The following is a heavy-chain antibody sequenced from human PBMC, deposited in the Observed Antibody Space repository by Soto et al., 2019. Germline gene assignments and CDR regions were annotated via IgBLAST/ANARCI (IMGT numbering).Heavy chain of an antibody. Sequence: SETLSLTCAVYGGSFSGYYWSWIRQPPGKGLEWIGEINHSGSTNYNPSLKSRVTISVDTSKNQFSLKLSSVTAADTAVYYCARLSGIYYYGMDVWGQGTTVT. J-gene: IGHJ6*02. CDR1: GGSFSGYY. V-gene: IGHV4-34*01. CDR3: ARLSGIYYYGMDV. D-gene: IGHD3-10*01. CDR2: INHSGST.